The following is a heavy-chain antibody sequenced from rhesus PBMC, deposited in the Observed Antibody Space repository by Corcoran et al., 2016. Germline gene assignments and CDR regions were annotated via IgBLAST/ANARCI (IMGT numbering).Heavy chain of an antibody. CDR2: IYGSGGGT. J-gene: IGHJ4*01. CDR1: GGSISDDYY. Sequence: QVQLQESGPGLVKPSETLSLTCAVSGGSISDDYYWSWIRQPPGKGLEWIGYIYGSGGGTNYNPSLKNRVTISIDTSKNQFSLKLSSVTAADTAVYYCARDQSRIAAGPFGDYWGQGVLVTVSS. V-gene: IGHV4-106*01. CDR3: ARDQSRIAAGPFGDY. D-gene: IGHD6-13*01.